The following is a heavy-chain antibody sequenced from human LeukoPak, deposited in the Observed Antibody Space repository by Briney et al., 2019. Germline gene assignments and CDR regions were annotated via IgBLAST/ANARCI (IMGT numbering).Heavy chain of an antibody. CDR2: SIPIFGIA. CDR1: GGTCSSYA. D-gene: IGHD3-22*01. V-gene: IGHV1-69*04. J-gene: IGHJ6*02. Sequence: ASVKVSCKASGGTCSSYAISWVRQAPGQGLEWMGRSIPIFGIANYAQKFQGRVTITADKSTSTAYMELSSLRSEDTAVYYCAREGYYYDSSGLIHYYYYGMDVWGQGTTVTVSS. CDR3: AREGYYYDSSGLIHYYYYGMDV.